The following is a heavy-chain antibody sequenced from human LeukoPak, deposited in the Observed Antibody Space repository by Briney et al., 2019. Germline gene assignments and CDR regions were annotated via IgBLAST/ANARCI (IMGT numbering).Heavy chain of an antibody. V-gene: IGHV1-2*02. J-gene: IGHJ4*02. CDR3: ARDGSSSWSPLDY. D-gene: IGHD6-13*01. CDR2: INPNSGGT. Sequence: ASVKVSCKASGYTFTSYYMHWVRQAPGQGLEWMGWINPNSGGTNYAQKFQGRVTMTRDTSISTAYMELSRLRSDDTAVYYCARDGSSSWSPLDYWGQGTLVTVSS. CDR1: GYTFTSYY.